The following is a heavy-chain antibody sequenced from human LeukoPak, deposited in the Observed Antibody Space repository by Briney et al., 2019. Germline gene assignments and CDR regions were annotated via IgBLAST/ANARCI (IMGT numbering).Heavy chain of an antibody. CDR2: INHSGST. CDR3: ARGGYYGSGSTDY. D-gene: IGHD3-10*01. Sequence: PLETLSLTCAVYGGSFSGYYWSWIRQPPGKGLEWIGEINHSGSTNYNPSLKSRVTISVDTSKNQFSLKLSSVTAADTAVYYCARGGYYGSGSTDYWGQGTLVTVSS. J-gene: IGHJ4*02. V-gene: IGHV4-34*01. CDR1: GGSFSGYY.